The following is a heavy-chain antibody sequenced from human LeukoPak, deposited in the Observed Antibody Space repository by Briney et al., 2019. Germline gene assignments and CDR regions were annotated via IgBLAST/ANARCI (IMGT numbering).Heavy chain of an antibody. Sequence: SETLSLTCAVYGGSLSGYYWSWIRQPPGKGLEWIGEINHSGSTNYNPSLKSRVTISVDTSKNQFSLKLSSVTAADTAVYYCARGIPDYVWGSYRPNFDYWGQGTLVTVSS. D-gene: IGHD3-16*02. CDR2: INHSGST. CDR3: ARGIPDYVWGSYRPNFDY. V-gene: IGHV4-34*01. J-gene: IGHJ4*02. CDR1: GGSLSGYY.